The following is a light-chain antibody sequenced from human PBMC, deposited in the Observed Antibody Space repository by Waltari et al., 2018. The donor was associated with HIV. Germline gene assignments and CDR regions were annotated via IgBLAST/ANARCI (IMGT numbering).Light chain of an antibody. V-gene: IGLV2-11*01. CDR2: AVS. J-gene: IGLJ2*01. CDR3: CSYAGSYTLV. Sequence: QSALTQPPTASGSPGQSVTIPCTGTSRDVGGYNFVSWYQQHPGKAPKLIIYAVSKRPSGVPDRFSGSKSGNTASLTISGLQAEDEADYYCCSYAGSYTLVFGGGTKLTVL. CDR1: SRDVGGYNF.